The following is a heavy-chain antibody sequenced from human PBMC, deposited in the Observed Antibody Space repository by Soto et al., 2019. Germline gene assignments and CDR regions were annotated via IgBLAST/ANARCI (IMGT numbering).Heavy chain of an antibody. D-gene: IGHD3-10*01. Sequence: SETLSLTCTIPGGSIRSYYWSWIRQPPGKGLEWIGYIYYSGSTNYNPSLKSRVTISVDTSKNQFSLKLSSVTAADTAVYYCARLPTPYYYGSGSYYHAAAYYYYYYMDVWGKGTTVT. CDR3: ARLPTPYYYGSGSYYHAAAYYYYYYMDV. V-gene: IGHV4-59*08. CDR2: IYYSGST. CDR1: GGSIRSYY. J-gene: IGHJ6*03.